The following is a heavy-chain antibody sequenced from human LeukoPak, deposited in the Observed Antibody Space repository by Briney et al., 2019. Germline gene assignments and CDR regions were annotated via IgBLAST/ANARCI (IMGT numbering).Heavy chain of an antibody. D-gene: IGHD3-22*01. CDR3: ARHYYDSSGYYVVDWFDP. CDR1: GGSISSSSYY. V-gene: IGHV4-39*01. Sequence: PSETLSLTCTVSGGSISSSSYYWGWIRQPPGKGLEWIGSIYYSGSTYYSPSLKSPVTISVDTSKNQFSLKLSSVTAADTAVYYCARHYYDSSGYYVVDWFDPWGQGTLVTVSS. CDR2: IYYSGST. J-gene: IGHJ5*02.